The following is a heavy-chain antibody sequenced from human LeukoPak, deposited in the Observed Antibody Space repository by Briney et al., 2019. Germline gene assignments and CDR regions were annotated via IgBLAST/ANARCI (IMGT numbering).Heavy chain of an antibody. CDR2: INPNSGGT. Sequence: ASVKVSCKASGYTFTGYYMHWVRQAPGQGLEWMGWINPNSGGTNYAQKFQGRVTMTRDTSISTAYMELSRLRSDDTAVYYCARDLGVVPASYYYGVDVWGQRTTVTVSS. D-gene: IGHD2-2*01. V-gene: IGHV1-2*02. J-gene: IGHJ6*02. CDR1: GYTFTGYY. CDR3: ARDLGVVPASYYYGVDV.